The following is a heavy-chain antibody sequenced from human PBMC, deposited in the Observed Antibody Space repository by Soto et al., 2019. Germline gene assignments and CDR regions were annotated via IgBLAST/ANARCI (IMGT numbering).Heavy chain of an antibody. Sequence: EVQLVESGGGLLQPGGSLRLSCAVSGSTFSNDWMHWVRQAPGKGLVWVSHINSDGSSTNYADFVKGRFTIARDNAKNTVYLQMNSLRAEDTAVDYCARDRSDSIDVWGQGTTVTVSS. CDR1: GSTFSNDW. CDR2: INSDGSST. D-gene: IGHD3-16*02. J-gene: IGHJ6*02. V-gene: IGHV3-74*01. CDR3: ARDRSDSIDV.